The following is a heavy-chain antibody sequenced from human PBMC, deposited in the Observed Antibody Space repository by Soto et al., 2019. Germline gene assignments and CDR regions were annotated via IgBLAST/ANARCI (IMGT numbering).Heavy chain of an antibody. D-gene: IGHD1-1*01. CDR2: IYYSGST. CDR3: ARAPIPNWNYYGMDV. CDR1: CGSVNSGGYH. V-gene: IGHV4-31*03. J-gene: IGHJ6*02. Sequence: QVQLQESGPGQVKPSQTLSLTCTVSCGSVNSGGYHWRWIRQHPGKGLEWIGDIYYSGSTYYNPSLKSRVTISIDTSTNHFSLHLSALTAADTAVYYCARAPIPNWNYYGMDVWGQGTTVTVSS.